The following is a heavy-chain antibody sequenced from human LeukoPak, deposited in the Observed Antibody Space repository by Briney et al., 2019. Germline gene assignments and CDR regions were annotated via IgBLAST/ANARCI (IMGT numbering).Heavy chain of an antibody. Sequence: PVASVKVSCKASGYTFTSYGISRVRQAPGQGLEWMGWISAYNGNTNYAQKLQGRVTMTTDTSTSTAYMELRSLRSDDTAVYYCAREHCSSTSCYFWFDPWGQGTLVTVSS. CDR1: GYTFTSYG. J-gene: IGHJ5*02. V-gene: IGHV1-18*01. CDR2: ISAYNGNT. D-gene: IGHD2-2*01. CDR3: AREHCSSTSCYFWFDP.